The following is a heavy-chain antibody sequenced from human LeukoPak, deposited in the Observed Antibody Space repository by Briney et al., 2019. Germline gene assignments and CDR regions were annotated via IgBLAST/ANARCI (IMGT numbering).Heavy chain of an antibody. CDR2: ISYDGSNK. D-gene: IGHD2-2*01. V-gene: IGHV3-30*01. Sequence: GRSLRLSCAASGFTFSSYAMHWVRQAPGKGLEWVAVISYDGSNKYYADSVKGRFTISRDNSKNTLYLQMNSLRAEDTAVYYCARDGDIVVVPAAYLFDYWGQGTLVTVSS. J-gene: IGHJ4*02. CDR1: GFTFSSYA. CDR3: ARDGDIVVVPAAYLFDY.